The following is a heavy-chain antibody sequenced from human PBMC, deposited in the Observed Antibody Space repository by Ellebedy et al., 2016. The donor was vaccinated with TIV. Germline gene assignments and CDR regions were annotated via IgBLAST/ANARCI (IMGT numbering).Heavy chain of an antibody. Sequence: MPSETLSLTCTVSGGSLSSYYWSWIRQPPGKGLEWIGEINHSGSTNYNPSLKSRVTISVDTSKNQFSLKLSSVTAADTAVYYCARDPVADVWGQGTTVTVSS. CDR1: GGSLSSYY. CDR3: ARDPVADV. CDR2: INHSGST. J-gene: IGHJ6*02. V-gene: IGHV4-34*01.